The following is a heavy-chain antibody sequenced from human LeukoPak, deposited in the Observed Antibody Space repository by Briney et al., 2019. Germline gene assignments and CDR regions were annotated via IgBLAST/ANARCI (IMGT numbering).Heavy chain of an antibody. V-gene: IGHV3-23*01. CDR2: ISGSGGST. Sequence: GGSLRLSCAASGFTFSSYAMSWVRQAPGKGLEWVSAISGSGGSTYYADSVKGRFTTSRDNSKNTLYLQMNSLRAEDTAVYYCARHPCSGGSCNWFDPWGQGTLVTVSS. CDR3: ARHPCSGGSCNWFDP. J-gene: IGHJ5*02. D-gene: IGHD2-15*01. CDR1: GFTFSSYA.